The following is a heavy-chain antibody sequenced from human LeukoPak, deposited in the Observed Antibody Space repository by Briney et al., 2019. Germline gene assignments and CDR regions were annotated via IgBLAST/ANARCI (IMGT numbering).Heavy chain of an antibody. CDR3: AKDRSYGDYYFDY. D-gene: IGHD4-17*01. Sequence: GGSLRLSCAAPGFTFSSYAMSWVRQAPGKGLEWVSAISGSGGSTYYADSVKGRFTISRDNSKNTLYLQMNSLRAEDTAVYYCAKDRSYGDYYFDYWGQGTLVTVSS. V-gene: IGHV3-23*01. CDR2: ISGSGGST. CDR1: GFTFSSYA. J-gene: IGHJ4*02.